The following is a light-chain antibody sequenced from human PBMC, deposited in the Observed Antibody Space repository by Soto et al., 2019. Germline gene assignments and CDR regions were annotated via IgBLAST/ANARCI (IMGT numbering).Light chain of an antibody. CDR3: VLYMSSGISM. V-gene: IGLV8-61*01. Sequence: QAVVTQEPSFSVSPGRTVTLTCGLSSGSVSTSYFPSWYQQTPGQAPRTLIYSTNTRSSGVPDRFSGSILGNKAALTITGAQADDESDYYCVLYMSSGISMFGGGTKVTVL. CDR2: STN. CDR1: SGSVSTSYF. J-gene: IGLJ3*02.